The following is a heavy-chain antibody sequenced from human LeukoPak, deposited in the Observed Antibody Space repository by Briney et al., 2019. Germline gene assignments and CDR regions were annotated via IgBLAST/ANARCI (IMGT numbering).Heavy chain of an antibody. Sequence: SVKVSCKASGGTFSSYAISWVRQAPGQGLEWMGRIIPVLGIANYAQKFQGRVTITADKSTSTAYMELSSLRSEDTAVYYCARDQGGSGYSYGHYWGQGTLVTVSS. D-gene: IGHD5-18*01. J-gene: IGHJ4*02. V-gene: IGHV1-69*04. CDR3: ARDQGGSGYSYGHY. CDR2: IIPVLGIA. CDR1: GGTFSSYA.